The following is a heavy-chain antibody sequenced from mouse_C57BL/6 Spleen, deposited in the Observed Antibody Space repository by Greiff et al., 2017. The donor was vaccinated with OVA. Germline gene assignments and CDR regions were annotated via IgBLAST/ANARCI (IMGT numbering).Heavy chain of an antibody. Sequence: QVQLQQSGAELVMPGASVKLSCKASGYTFTSYWMHWVKQRPGQGLEWIGEIDPSDSYTNYNQKFKGKSTLTVDKSSSTAYMQLSSLTSEDSAVYYCAREGGFDDYDRSPWFAYWGQGTLVTVSA. CDR2: IDPSDSYT. J-gene: IGHJ3*01. V-gene: IGHV1-69*01. CDR1: GYTFTSYW. CDR3: AREGGFDDYDRSPWFAY. D-gene: IGHD2-4*01.